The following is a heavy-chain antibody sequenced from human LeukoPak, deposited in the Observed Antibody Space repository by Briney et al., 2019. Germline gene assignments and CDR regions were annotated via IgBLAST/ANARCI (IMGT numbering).Heavy chain of an antibody. Sequence: SVKVSCKASGFTFTSSAMQWVRQARGQRLEWMGWIVVGSGNTNYAQKFQERVTITRDMSTSTAYMELSSLRSEDTAVYYCAAGPPLPEGYYFDYWGQGTLVTVSS. CDR1: GFTFTSSA. J-gene: IGHJ4*02. CDR3: AAGPPLPEGYYFDY. D-gene: IGHD1-14*01. CDR2: IVVGSGNT. V-gene: IGHV1-58*02.